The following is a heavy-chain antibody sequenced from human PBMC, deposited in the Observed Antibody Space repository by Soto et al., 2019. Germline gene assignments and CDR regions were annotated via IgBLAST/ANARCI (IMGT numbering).Heavy chain of an antibody. CDR1: GGSVSSGSYY. J-gene: IGHJ4*02. D-gene: IGHD5-12*01. CDR3: ARDAGDGYNL. CDR2: IYYSGST. V-gene: IGHV4-61*01. Sequence: QVQLQESGPGLVKPSETLSLTCTVSGGSVSSGSYYWSWIRQPPGKGLECMGYIYYSGSTNYNPSLKSRVTISVDTSKNQFSLKLSSVTAADTAVYYCARDAGDGYNLWGQGTLVTVSS.